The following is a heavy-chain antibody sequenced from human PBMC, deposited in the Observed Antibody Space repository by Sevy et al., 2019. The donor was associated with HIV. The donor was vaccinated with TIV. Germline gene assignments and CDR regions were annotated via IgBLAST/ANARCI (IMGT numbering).Heavy chain of an antibody. V-gene: IGHV3-30*18. CDR3: AKDFTGYNGMDV. CDR1: GITFSTSG. Sequence: GGSLTLSCVVSGITFSTSGMHWVRHAPGKGLEWVAVISYHGRDKFYADSVKGRSTISRDNSKNILYLQMISLRAEDTAVYYCAKDFTGYNGMDVWGQGTMVTVSS. D-gene: IGHD3-9*01. CDR2: ISYHGRDK. J-gene: IGHJ6*02.